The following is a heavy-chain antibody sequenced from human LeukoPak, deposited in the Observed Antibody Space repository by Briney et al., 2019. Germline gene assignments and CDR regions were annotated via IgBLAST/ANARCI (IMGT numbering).Heavy chain of an antibody. CDR1: GGSISSSSYY. V-gene: IGHV4-39*07. Sequence: SETLSLTCTVSGGSISSSSYYWGWIRQPPGKGLEWIGEINHSGSTNYNPSLKSRVTISVDTSKNQFSLKLSSVTAADTAVYYCARRGSGYCSSTSCYASYYGSGRLFDYWGQGTLVTVSS. D-gene: IGHD2-2*01. CDR3: ARRGSGYCSSTSCYASYYGSGRLFDY. J-gene: IGHJ4*02. CDR2: INHSGST.